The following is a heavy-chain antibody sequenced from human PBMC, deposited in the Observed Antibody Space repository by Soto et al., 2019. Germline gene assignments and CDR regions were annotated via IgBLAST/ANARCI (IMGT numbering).Heavy chain of an antibody. CDR2: IYYGGTT. V-gene: IGHV4-61*05. CDR1: GGSISSSSYY. J-gene: IGHJ5*02. D-gene: IGHD3-3*02. CDR3: ARLRPFSQSPDP. Sequence: SETLSLTCTVSGGSISSSSYYWSWIRQPPGKGLEWLGYIYYGGTTSYNPSLKSRVTISLETSKSQFSLRLTSVTAADTAVYYCARLRPFSQSPDPCCPGTQVTLSS.